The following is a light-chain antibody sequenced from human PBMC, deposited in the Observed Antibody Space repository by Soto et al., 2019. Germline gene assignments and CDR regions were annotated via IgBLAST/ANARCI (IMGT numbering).Light chain of an antibody. CDR1: QRISTW. J-gene: IGKJ1*01. Sequence: DIQMTQSPSTLSASVGDRVTITCRASQRISTWLAWYQQKPGKAPKLLVYKASTLERGVASRFSGSGSGTEFTPTISSLQPDDFATYYCQQYNSYSTFGQGTKVEIK. CDR2: KAS. V-gene: IGKV1-5*03. CDR3: QQYNSYST.